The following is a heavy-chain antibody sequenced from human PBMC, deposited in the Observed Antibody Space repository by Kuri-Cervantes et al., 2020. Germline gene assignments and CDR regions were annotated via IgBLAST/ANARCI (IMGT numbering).Heavy chain of an antibody. Sequence: LSLTCVASGFTFSSYGMHWVRQAPGRALEWVALIWYDGGSKYYADSLKGRLTISRDNSKNTLYLQMNSLRTEDTAVYYCAKDPVVWHHDSSGHMDVWGKGTTVTVSS. V-gene: IGHV3-30*02. CDR2: IWYDGGSK. D-gene: IGHD3-22*01. CDR3: AKDPVVWHHDSSGHMDV. J-gene: IGHJ6*03. CDR1: GFTFSSYG.